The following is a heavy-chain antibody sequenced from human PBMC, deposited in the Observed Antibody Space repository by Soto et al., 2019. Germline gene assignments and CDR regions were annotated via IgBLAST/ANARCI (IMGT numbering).Heavy chain of an antibody. Sequence: QVQLQESGPGLVKPSQTLSLTCTVSGGSISRGGYYWSWIRQHPGKGLEWIGYIYYSGGTYCNPSLKSRVTISVDTSENQFSLRLSSVTAAHTPVYYCARKDSGYADYMDVWGKGTTVTVSS. CDR2: IYYSGGT. D-gene: IGHD5-12*01. CDR3: ARKDSGYADYMDV. J-gene: IGHJ6*03. V-gene: IGHV4-31*03. CDR1: GGSISRGGYY.